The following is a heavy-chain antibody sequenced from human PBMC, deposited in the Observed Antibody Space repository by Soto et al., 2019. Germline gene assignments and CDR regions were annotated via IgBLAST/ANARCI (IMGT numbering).Heavy chain of an antibody. Sequence: QVQLVQSGAEVKKPGASVEVSCKASGYTFTSYYMHWVRQAPGQGLEWMGIINPSGGSTSYAQKFQGRVTMTRDTSTSTVYMELSSLRSEDTAVYYCARGVRIVVVPAAIIPGWFDPWGQGTLVTVSS. V-gene: IGHV1-46*01. CDR3: ARGVRIVVVPAAIIPGWFDP. CDR2: INPSGGST. J-gene: IGHJ5*02. D-gene: IGHD2-2*02. CDR1: GYTFTSYY.